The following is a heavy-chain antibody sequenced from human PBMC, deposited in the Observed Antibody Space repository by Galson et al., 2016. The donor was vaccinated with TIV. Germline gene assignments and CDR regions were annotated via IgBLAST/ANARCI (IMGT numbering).Heavy chain of an antibody. CDR2: IWYDGSIK. D-gene: IGHD3-22*01. V-gene: IGHV3-33*01. CDR1: GYTFSSYG. J-gene: IGHJ4*02. Sequence: SLRLSCAASGYTFSSYGMHWVRQAPGKGLEWVAVIWYDGSIKYNEDSVKGRFTISRDKSKNTLYLAMSSLRAEDTAVYYCATVAWFPGLSLDNWGQGTLVTVSP. CDR3: ATVAWFPGLSLDN.